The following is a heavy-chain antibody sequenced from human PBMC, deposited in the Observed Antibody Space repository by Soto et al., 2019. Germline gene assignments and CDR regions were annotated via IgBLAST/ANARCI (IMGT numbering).Heavy chain of an antibody. D-gene: IGHD6-19*01. Sequence: QVQLQESGPGLVKSSETLSLTCTVSGGSISNSYWSWIRQPQGKGLEWIGFIFRTGSTNYNPSVKSRFIISVETSKTQFSLDLRSVTAADTAVYYCARPSKEWLANDAFDIWGQGTMVTVSS. CDR3: ARPSKEWLANDAFDI. CDR2: IFRTGST. V-gene: IGHV4-59*08. CDR1: GGSISNSY. J-gene: IGHJ3*02.